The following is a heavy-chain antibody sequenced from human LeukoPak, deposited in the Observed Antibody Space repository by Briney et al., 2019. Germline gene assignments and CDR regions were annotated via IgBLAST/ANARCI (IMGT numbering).Heavy chain of an antibody. Sequence: SETLSLTCTVSGYSISSGYYWGWIRQPPGKGLEWIGNFYHSGNFYYNPSLRSRLTISLGTPRNQVSLKLTSVTAADTAVYYCTSNLYSGSYYYAYWGQGILVTVSS. CDR1: GYSISSGYY. CDR2: FYHSGNF. D-gene: IGHD1-26*01. J-gene: IGHJ4*02. V-gene: IGHV4-38-2*02. CDR3: TSNLYSGSYYYAY.